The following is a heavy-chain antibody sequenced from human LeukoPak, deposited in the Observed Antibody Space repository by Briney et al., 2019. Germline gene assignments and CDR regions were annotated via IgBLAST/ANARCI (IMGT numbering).Heavy chain of an antibody. V-gene: IGHV3-74*01. J-gene: IGHJ3*02. D-gene: IGHD4/OR15-4a*01. Sequence: SGESLRLSCAAAGFTFSSDWMHWVLQAPGKGLVWVSRINRDGSITTYADSVKGRFTISRDNTKNTLYLQMNSLRAEDTAVYYCARRPDYRLRDAFDIWGQGTMVTVSS. CDR2: INRDGSIT. CDR3: ARRPDYRLRDAFDI. CDR1: GFTFSSDW.